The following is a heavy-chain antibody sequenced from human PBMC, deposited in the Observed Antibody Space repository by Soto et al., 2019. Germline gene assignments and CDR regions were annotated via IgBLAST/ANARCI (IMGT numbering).Heavy chain of an antibody. CDR2: IYPGDSDT. CDR1: AYSFTTYW. V-gene: IGHV5-51*01. Sequence: PVPSLKISCNASAYSFTTYWNCCMRQMPGKGLEWMGIIYPGDSDTRYSPSFQGQVTISADKSISTAYLQWSSLKASDSAMFYCARKDIAGNSVDFWGQGTLVTVSS. J-gene: IGHJ4*02. D-gene: IGHD6-13*01. CDR3: ARKDIAGNSVDF.